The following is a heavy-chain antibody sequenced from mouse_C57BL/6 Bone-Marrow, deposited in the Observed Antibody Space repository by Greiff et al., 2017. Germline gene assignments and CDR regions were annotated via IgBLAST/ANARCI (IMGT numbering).Heavy chain of an antibody. D-gene: IGHD2-5*01. CDR3: ARAYSNYGWFAY. J-gene: IGHJ3*01. V-gene: IGHV1-81*01. CDR2: IYPRRGNT. CDR1: GYTFTSYG. Sequence: VQLQESGAELARPGASVKLSCKASGYTFTSYGISWVKQRTGQGLEWIGEIYPRRGNTYYNEKFKGKATLTADKSSSTAYMELRSLTSEDSAVYCCARAYSNYGWFAYWGQGTLVTVSA.